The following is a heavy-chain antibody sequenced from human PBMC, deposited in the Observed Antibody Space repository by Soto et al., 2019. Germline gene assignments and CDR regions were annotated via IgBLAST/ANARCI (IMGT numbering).Heavy chain of an antibody. Sequence: GESLKISCEGSGFSFTRYTIGWVRQMPGKGLEWMGIINPGDSESRYSPSFQGQVTISADKSISTAYLQWSSLKASDTAMYYCARKGDSLVVGLSYYYYMDVWGKGTTVTVSS. CDR3: ARKGDSLVVGLSYYYYMDV. CDR2: INPGDSES. V-gene: IGHV5-51*01. CDR1: GFSFTRYT. J-gene: IGHJ6*03. D-gene: IGHD3-22*01.